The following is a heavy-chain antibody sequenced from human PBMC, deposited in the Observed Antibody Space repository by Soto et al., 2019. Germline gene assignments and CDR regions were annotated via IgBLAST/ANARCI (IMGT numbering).Heavy chain of an antibody. V-gene: IGHV3-30*18. CDR1: GFTFSSYG. CDR2: ISYDGSNK. Sequence: GSLRLSCAASGFTFSSYGMHWVRQAPGKGLEWVAVISYDGSNKYYADSVKGRFTISRDNSKNTLYLQMNSLRAEDTAVYYCAKDSRGTYYYDSSGYSPFDYWGQGTLVTVSS. CDR3: AKDSRGTYYYDSSGYSPFDY. J-gene: IGHJ4*02. D-gene: IGHD3-22*01.